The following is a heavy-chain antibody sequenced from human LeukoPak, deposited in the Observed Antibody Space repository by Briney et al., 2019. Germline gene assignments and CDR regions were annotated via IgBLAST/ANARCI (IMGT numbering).Heavy chain of an antibody. D-gene: IGHD5-12*01. J-gene: IGHJ4*02. Sequence: PGGSLRLSCAASGFSVSNSAMSWVRQAPGKGLEWVSLFVASSGSTFYADSVKGRFTISRDSSKNTLYLQMNSLRAEDMAVYYCAKGAYDYIEMGYFDYWGQGTLVTVSS. CDR1: GFSVSNSA. CDR2: FVASSGST. V-gene: IGHV3-23*01. CDR3: AKGAYDYIEMGYFDY.